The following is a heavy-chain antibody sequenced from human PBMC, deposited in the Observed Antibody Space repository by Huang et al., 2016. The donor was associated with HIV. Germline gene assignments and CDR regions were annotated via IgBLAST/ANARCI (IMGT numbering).Heavy chain of an antibody. CDR1: GGSFNHFG. Sequence: QVQLVQSGAEVRKPGSSVKVSCRASGGSFNHFGINWVRQAPGQGLEWMGGIIPRCGTRNDAQRCQGRVTITADETTGVVYMELSSLRSDDTAVYFCAKRGGAWGSPYAFDLWGPGTMVTVSS. J-gene: IGHJ3*01. CDR2: IIPRCGTR. V-gene: IGHV1-69*13. CDR3: AKRGGAWGSPYAFDL. D-gene: IGHD3-16*01.